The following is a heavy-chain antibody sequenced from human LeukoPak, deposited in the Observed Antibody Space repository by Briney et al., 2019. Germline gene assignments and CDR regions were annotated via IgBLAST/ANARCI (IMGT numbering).Heavy chain of an antibody. CDR3: ANHGVYSGSYSMDV. Sequence: KTGGSLRLSCAASGFTFSSYAMSWVRQAPGKGLEWVSTFGNSAHYADSVKGRFTISRDNSKNTLYLQMNSLRADDTAVYYCANHGVYSGSYSMDVWGQGTTVIVSS. J-gene: IGHJ6*02. CDR2: FGNSA. CDR1: GFTFSSYA. D-gene: IGHD1-26*01. V-gene: IGHV3-23*01.